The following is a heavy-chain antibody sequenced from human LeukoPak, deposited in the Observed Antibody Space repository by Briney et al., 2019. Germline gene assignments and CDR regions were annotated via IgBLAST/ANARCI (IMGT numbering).Heavy chain of an antibody. CDR2: IVAGGGG. Sequence: PGGSPRLSCVASGFTFSRYAMIWVHQAPGKGLEWVSAIVAGGGGKYADSVKGRFTVSRDNSKNTLYLQMNGLTAEDTAVYFCARDPNGDYIGAFDFRGQGTRVTVSS. D-gene: IGHD4-17*01. CDR3: ARDPNGDYIGAFDF. V-gene: IGHV3-23*01. J-gene: IGHJ3*01. CDR1: GFTFSRYA.